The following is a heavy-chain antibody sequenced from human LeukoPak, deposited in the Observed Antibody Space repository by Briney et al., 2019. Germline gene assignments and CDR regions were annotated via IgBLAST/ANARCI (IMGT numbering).Heavy chain of an antibody. CDR3: ARGSQLYGGIDY. D-gene: IGHD4-23*01. CDR2: IYYSGST. J-gene: IGHJ4*02. V-gene: IGHV4-59*01. CDR1: GGSISSYY. Sequence: SETLSLTCTVSGGSISSYYWSWIRQPPGKGLEWIGYIYYSGSTNYNPSLKSRVTISVDTSKNQLSLKLSSVTAADTAVYYCARGSQLYGGIDYWGQGTLVTVSS.